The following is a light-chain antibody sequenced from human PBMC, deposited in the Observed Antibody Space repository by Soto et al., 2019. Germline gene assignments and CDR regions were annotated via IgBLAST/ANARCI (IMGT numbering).Light chain of an antibody. Sequence: EIVLTQSPGTLSLSPGERATLSCRASQSVSRSYLAWYQQKPGQAPRLLIYGASSRATGIPDRFSGSGSGPDFTLTISRLEPEDFAVYYCQQYGNSPLTFGQGTKVEIK. J-gene: IGKJ1*01. V-gene: IGKV3-20*01. CDR2: GAS. CDR1: QSVSRSY. CDR3: QQYGNSPLT.